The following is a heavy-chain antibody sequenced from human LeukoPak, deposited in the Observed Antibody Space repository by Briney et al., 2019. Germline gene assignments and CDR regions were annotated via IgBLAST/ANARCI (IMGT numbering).Heavy chain of an antibody. D-gene: IGHD6-19*01. Sequence: GGSLRLSCAASGFAFSTYSMNWVRQAPGKGLEWVSSFSSSSSYVSYADSVKGRFTISRDNAKNSLYLQMNSLRAEDTAVYYCARSEQWLVPFDYWGQGTLVTVSS. V-gene: IGHV3-21*01. CDR1: GFAFSTYS. CDR3: ARSEQWLVPFDY. CDR2: FSSSSSYV. J-gene: IGHJ4*02.